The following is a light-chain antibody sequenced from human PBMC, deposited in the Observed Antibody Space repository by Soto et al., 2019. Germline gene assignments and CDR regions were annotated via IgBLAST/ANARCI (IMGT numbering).Light chain of an antibody. V-gene: IGKV3-15*01. Sequence: EIVMTQSPATLSVSPGERATLSCRASQSVSSNLAWYQQKPGQAHRLLIYGASTRATGIPARFSGSGSGTEFTLTISSLQSEDFAVYYCQQYNNWPWTFCQGTKVEIK. J-gene: IGKJ1*01. CDR2: GAS. CDR1: QSVSSN. CDR3: QQYNNWPWT.